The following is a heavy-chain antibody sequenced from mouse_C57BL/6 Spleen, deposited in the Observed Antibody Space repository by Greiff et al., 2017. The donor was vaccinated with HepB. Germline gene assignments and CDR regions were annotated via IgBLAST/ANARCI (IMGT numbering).Heavy chain of an antibody. CDR3: AREGNWVYFDY. V-gene: IGHV1-61*01. J-gene: IGHJ2*01. CDR1: GYTFTSYW. CDR2: IYPSDSET. D-gene: IGHD4-1*01. Sequence: QVQLQQPGAELVRPGSSVKLSCKASGYTFTSYWMDWVKQRPGQGLEWIGNIYPSDSETHYNQKFKDKATLTVDKSSTTAYMQLSSLTSEDSAVYYGAREGNWVYFDYWGQGTTLTVSS.